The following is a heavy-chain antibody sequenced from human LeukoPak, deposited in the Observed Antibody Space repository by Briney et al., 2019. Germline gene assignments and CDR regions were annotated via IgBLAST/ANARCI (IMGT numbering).Heavy chain of an antibody. CDR2: MNPNRGNT. D-gene: IGHD5-18*01. V-gene: IGHV1-8*01. J-gene: IGHJ3*02. Sequence: ASVKVSSKASGYTFTSYDINWVRQATGQGLERMGWMNPNRGNTGYAQKFQGRVTMTRNTSISTAYMELSSLRSEDTAVYYCARGNSYGLTMIPWRAFDIWGQGTMVTVSS. CDR3: ARGNSYGLTMIPWRAFDI. CDR1: GYTFTSYD.